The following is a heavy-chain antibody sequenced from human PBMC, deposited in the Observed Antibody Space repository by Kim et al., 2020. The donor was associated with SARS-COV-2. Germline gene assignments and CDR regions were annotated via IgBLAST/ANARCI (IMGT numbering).Heavy chain of an antibody. Sequence: SETLSLTCAVYGGSFSGYHWSWIRQSPGKGLEWIAEINQSGGTNYNPSLKRRVTITLDTPKNQFSLRLNSVTSDTALYYCARGHIVVIPAPIFGLGPYY. V-gene: IGHV4-34*01. J-gene: IGHJ6*01. CDR2: INQSGGT. D-gene: IGHD2-2*01. CDR3: ARGHIVVIPAPIFGLGPYY. CDR1: GGSFSGYH.